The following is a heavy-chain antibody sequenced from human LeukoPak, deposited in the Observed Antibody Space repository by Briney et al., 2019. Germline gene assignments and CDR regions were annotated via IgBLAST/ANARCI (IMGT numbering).Heavy chain of an antibody. Sequence: SETLSLTCTVSGGSIGSGGYYWSWLRQHPGTGLEWIGYIYYSGSTYYNPSLKSRVTISVDTSKNQFSLKLSSVTAADTAVYYCARNLQQLVHLFDYWGQGTLVTVSS. J-gene: IGHJ4*02. CDR3: ARNLQQLVHLFDY. CDR1: GGSIGSGGYY. V-gene: IGHV4-31*03. D-gene: IGHD6-13*01. CDR2: IYYSGST.